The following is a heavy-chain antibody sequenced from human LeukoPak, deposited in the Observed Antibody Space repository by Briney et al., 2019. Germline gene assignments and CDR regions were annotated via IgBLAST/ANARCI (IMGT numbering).Heavy chain of an antibody. D-gene: IGHD2-15*01. J-gene: IGHJ4*02. V-gene: IGHV3-74*01. CDR3: ARDVLR. CDR2: ISSDGSST. CDR1: GFTFTSYY. Sequence: GGSLRLSCAASGFTFTSYYMSWVRQAPGKGPVWVSRISSDGSSTSYADSVKGRFTISRDNAKNTLYLQMNSLRAEDTAVYYCARDVLRRGQGTLVTVSS.